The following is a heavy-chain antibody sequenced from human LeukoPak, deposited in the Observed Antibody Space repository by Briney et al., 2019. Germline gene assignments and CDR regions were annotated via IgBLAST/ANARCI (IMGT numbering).Heavy chain of an antibody. CDR1: GGTFSSYA. J-gene: IGHJ6*02. V-gene: IGHV1-69*04. Sequence: SVKVSCKASGGTFSSYAISWVRQAPGQGLEWMGRIIPILGIANYAQKFQGRVTITADKSTSTAYMELSSPGSEDTAVYYCARRYYDILTGYYNPTLNYYGMDVWGQGTTVTVSS. CDR2: IIPILGIA. D-gene: IGHD3-9*01. CDR3: ARRYYDILTGYYNPTLNYYGMDV.